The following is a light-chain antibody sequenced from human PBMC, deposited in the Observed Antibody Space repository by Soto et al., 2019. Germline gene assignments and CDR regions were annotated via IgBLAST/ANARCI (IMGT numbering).Light chain of an antibody. J-gene: IGKJ4*01. CDR3: QQSYSTPPVT. V-gene: IGKV1-39*01. CDR2: AAS. Sequence: IQMTQSPSSLSASVGDRVTITCRAIQSISSYLNWYQQNPGKAPKLLIYAASSLQSGVPSRFSGSGSGTDFTLTISSLQPEDVATYYCQQSYSTPPVTFGGGTKVEIK. CDR1: QSISSY.